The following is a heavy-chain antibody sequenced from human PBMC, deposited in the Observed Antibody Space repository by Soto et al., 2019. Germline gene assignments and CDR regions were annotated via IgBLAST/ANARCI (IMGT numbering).Heavy chain of an antibody. J-gene: IGHJ4*02. D-gene: IGHD4-17*01. Sequence: SETLSLTSTVSGGSISSYYWSWIRQPPGKGLEWTGYIYYSGSTNYNPSLKSRVTISVDTSKNQFSLKLSSVTAADTAVYYCARVQPGYGDYVDYWGQGTLVTVSS. V-gene: IGHV4-59*01. CDR1: GGSISSYY. CDR3: ARVQPGYGDYVDY. CDR2: IYYSGST.